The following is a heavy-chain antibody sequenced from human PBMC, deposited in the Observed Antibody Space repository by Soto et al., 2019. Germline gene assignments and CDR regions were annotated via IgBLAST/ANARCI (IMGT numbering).Heavy chain of an antibody. J-gene: IGHJ6*02. CDR2: IYYSGST. V-gene: IGHV4-39*02. D-gene: IGHD2-21*02. Sequence: PSETLSLTCTVSGGSISSSSYYWGWIRQPPGKGLEWIGSIYYSGSTYYNPSLRSRLTISLDSSKKHFSLKLTSLTAADAAVYYCARADRTLVTSYGLDVWGQGTTVTVSS. CDR1: GGSISSSSYY. CDR3: ARADRTLVTSYGLDV.